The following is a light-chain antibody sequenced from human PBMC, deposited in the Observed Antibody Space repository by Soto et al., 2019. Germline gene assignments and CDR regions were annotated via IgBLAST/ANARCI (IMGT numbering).Light chain of an antibody. V-gene: IGKV3-20*01. J-gene: IGKJ1*01. Sequence: EIVMTQSPATLSLSPGARATLSCRASQSVSNNYLAWYQQKPGQAPRLLIYGASNRATGIPERFSGSGSGTDFTLTISRLEPEDFAVYYCQQYGSSGTFGQGTKVDI. CDR1: QSVSNNY. CDR2: GAS. CDR3: QQYGSSGT.